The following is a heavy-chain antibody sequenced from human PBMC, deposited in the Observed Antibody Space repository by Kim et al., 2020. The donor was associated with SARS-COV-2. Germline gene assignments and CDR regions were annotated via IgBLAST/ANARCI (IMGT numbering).Heavy chain of an antibody. CDR1: GASMSSYY. CDR3: ATRKYSSDWYWYYFDS. CDR2: AYYSGNT. D-gene: IGHD6-19*01. J-gene: IGHJ4*02. V-gene: IGHV4-59*03. Sequence: SETLSLTCTVSGASMSSYYWSWIRQPPGKGREWIGYAYYSGNTNYNPSLKSRVTISVDTSKNQVSLKVASVTAADTAVYYCATRKYSSDWYWYYFDSWGQGTLVTVSS.